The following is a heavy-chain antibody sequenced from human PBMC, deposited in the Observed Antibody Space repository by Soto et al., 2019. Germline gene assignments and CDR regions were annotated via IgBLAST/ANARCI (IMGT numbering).Heavy chain of an antibody. CDR1: GYSFTTYG. CDR3: AREGYYSGSESYSPPRYYGMDV. Sequence: QVQLVQSGAEVKKPGASVKVSCKASGYSFTTYGISWVRQAPGQGLEWMGWISDYNGNTNYEKKFQGRGTMTTDTSTRTAYMELKSLRSYDTAVYYCAREGYYSGSESYSPPRYYGMDVWGQGTTVTVS. CDR2: ISDYNGNT. D-gene: IGHD3-10*01. V-gene: IGHV1-18*01. J-gene: IGHJ6*02.